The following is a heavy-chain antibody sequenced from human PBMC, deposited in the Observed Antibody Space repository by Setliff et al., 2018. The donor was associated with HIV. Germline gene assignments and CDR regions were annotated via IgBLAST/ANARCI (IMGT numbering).Heavy chain of an antibody. V-gene: IGHV4-34*01. Sequence: PSETLSLTCAVYGGSFSGYYWSWIRQPPGKGLEWIGEINHCGSTNYNPSLKSRVTISVDTSKNQFSLKLSSVTAADTAVYYCAREGPGAGGDAFDIWGQGTMVTVSS. CDR3: AREGPGAGGDAFDI. CDR2: INHCGST. D-gene: IGHD7-27*01. J-gene: IGHJ3*02. CDR1: GGSFSGYY.